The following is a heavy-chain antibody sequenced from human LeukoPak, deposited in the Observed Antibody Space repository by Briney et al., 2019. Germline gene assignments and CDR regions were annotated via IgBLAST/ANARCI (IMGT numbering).Heavy chain of an antibody. Sequence: SETLSLTCTVSGYSISSGYYWGWIRQPPGKGLEWIGSIYHSGSTYYNPSLKSRVTISVDTSKSQFSLKLSSVTAADTAVYYCARAYSSSFAGFDYWGQGTLVTVSS. D-gene: IGHD6-13*01. V-gene: IGHV4-38-2*02. CDR1: GYSISSGYY. CDR2: IYHSGST. J-gene: IGHJ4*02. CDR3: ARAYSSSFAGFDY.